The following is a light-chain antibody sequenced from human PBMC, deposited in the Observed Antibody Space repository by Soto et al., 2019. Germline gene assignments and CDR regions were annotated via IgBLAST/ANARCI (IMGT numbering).Light chain of an antibody. CDR3: QQYRMSPNT. Sequence: EIVMTQSPVTLSVSPGERATLSCRASQSVRSNLAWYQQKPGQAPRLLMYDASTRATGIPARFSGSGSGTEFTLTISSLQSEDFAVYYCQQYRMSPNTFGQGTRLEIK. CDR2: DAS. CDR1: QSVRSN. V-gene: IGKV3-15*01. J-gene: IGKJ5*01.